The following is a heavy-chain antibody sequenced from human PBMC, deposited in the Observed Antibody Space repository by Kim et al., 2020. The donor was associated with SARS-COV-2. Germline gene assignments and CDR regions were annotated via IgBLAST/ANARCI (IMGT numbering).Heavy chain of an antibody. Sequence: GGSLRLSCAASGFTFSSYGMHWVRQAPGKGLEWVAVIWYDGSNKYYADSVKGRFTISRDNSKNTLYLQMNSLRAEDTAVYYCARDHLVVVAATISSWYYYGMDVWGQGTTVSVSS. CDR2: IWYDGSNK. D-gene: IGHD2-15*01. CDR3: ARDHLVVVAATISSWYYYGMDV. V-gene: IGHV3-33*01. J-gene: IGHJ6*02. CDR1: GFTFSSYG.